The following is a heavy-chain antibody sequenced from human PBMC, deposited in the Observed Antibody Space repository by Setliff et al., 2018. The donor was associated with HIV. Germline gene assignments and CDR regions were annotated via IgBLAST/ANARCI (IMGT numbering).Heavy chain of an antibody. V-gene: IGHV1-3*01. CDR3: AREVGSKMESDTGGFSI. J-gene: IGHJ3*02. D-gene: IGHD2-8*02. Sequence: AASVKVSCKASGYTFTNYAIHWVRQVPGQRLEWMGWIIPGNANIRYSQNFHGRVSFTRDTSANTAYMELSSLIFEDTAVYYCAREVGSKMESDTGGFSIWGQGTKVTVSS. CDR1: GYTFTNYA. CDR2: IIPGNANI.